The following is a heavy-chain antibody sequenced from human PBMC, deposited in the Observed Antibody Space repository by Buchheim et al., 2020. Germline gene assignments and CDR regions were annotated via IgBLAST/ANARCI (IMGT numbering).Heavy chain of an antibody. CDR3: AREGSGGYYSAFDY. CDR1: GYTFTSYY. CDR2: INPSGGST. J-gene: IGHJ4*02. D-gene: IGHD1-26*01. Sequence: QVQLVQSGAEVKKPGASVKVSCKASGYTFTSYYMHWVRQPPGQGLEWMGIINPSGGSTSYPQKFQGRVTMTTATSTTSVYMELSSMRSEDTAVYYCAREGSGGYYSAFDYWGQGTL. V-gene: IGHV1-46*01.